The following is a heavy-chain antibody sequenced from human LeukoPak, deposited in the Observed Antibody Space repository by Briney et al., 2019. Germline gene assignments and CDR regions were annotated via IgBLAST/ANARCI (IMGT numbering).Heavy chain of an antibody. CDR2: INHSGST. CDR1: GGSFSGYY. Sequence: SETLSLTCAVYGGSFSGYYWSWIRQPPGKGLEWIGEINHSGSTNYNPSLKSRVTISVDTSKNQFSLKLSSVTAADTAVYYCARPLSRRYCSSTSCYAFDYWGQGTLVTVSS. D-gene: IGHD2-2*01. CDR3: ARPLSRRYCSSTSCYAFDY. J-gene: IGHJ4*02. V-gene: IGHV4-34*01.